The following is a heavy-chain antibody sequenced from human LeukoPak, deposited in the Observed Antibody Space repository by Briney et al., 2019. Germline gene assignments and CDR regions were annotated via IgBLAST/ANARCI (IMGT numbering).Heavy chain of an antibody. D-gene: IGHD3-10*01. CDR3: DLLWFGELYGYGMDV. CDR2: INPNSGGT. CDR1: GYTFTGYY. J-gene: IGHJ6*02. Sequence: GASVKVSCKASGYTFTGYYMHWVRQAPGQGLEWMGWINPNSGGTNYAQKFQGRVTMTRDTSISTAYMELSRLRSDDTAVYYCDLLWFGELYGYGMDVWGQGTTVTVSS. V-gene: IGHV1-2*02.